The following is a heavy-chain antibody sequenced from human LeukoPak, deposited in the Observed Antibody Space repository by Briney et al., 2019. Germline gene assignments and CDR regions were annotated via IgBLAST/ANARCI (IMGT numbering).Heavy chain of an antibody. CDR2: IYSGGST. J-gene: IGHJ4*02. Sequence: GGSLRLSCAASGFNVNNNYMSWVRQAPGKGLGWVSVIYSGGSTYYADSVKGRFTISRDNSKNALYLQMNSLKAEDTAVYYCARGASLYSSGWYYAYWGQGTLVTVSS. CDR3: ARGASLYSSGWYYAY. D-gene: IGHD6-19*01. V-gene: IGHV3-66*02. CDR1: GFNVNNNY.